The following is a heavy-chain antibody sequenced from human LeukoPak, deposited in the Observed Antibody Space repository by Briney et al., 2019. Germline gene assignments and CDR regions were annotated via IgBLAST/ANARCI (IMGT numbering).Heavy chain of an antibody. J-gene: IGHJ4*02. D-gene: IGHD6-13*01. CDR2: ISYDGSNK. CDR1: GFTFSSYG. V-gene: IGHV3-30*18. Sequence: QPGGSLRLSCAASGFTFSSYGMHWVRQAPGKGLEWVAVISYDGSNKYYADSVKGRFTISRDNSKNTLYLQMNSLRAEDTAVYYCAKQSRIAAAMDYWGQGTLVTVSS. CDR3: AKQSRIAAAMDY.